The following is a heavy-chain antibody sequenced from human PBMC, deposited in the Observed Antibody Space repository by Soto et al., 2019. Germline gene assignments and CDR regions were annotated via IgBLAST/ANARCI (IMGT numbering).Heavy chain of an antibody. D-gene: IGHD3-3*01. J-gene: IGHJ6*02. V-gene: IGHV3-11*06. Sequence: QVQLVESGGGLVKPGGSLRLSCAASGFTFSDYYMSWIRQAPGKGLEWVSYISSSSSYTNYADSVKGRFTISRDNAKNSRYLQMNSLRAEDTAVYYCARDSTIFGVVDYYYGMDVWGQGTTVTVSS. CDR2: ISSSSSYT. CDR3: ARDSTIFGVVDYYYGMDV. CDR1: GFTFSDYY.